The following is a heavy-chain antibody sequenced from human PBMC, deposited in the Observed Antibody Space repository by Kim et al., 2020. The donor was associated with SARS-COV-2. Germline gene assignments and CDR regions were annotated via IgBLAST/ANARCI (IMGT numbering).Heavy chain of an antibody. CDR3: AKVVIMDDYNYYYYYGMDV. Sequence: GGSLRLSCVASGFTFDIYAMSWVRQAPGKGLEWVSVISGGGVNKFYADSVRGRFTISRDNSKNTLFLQMNSLRDEDTALYYCAKVVIMDDYNYYYYYGMDVWGLRTTVTVSS. D-gene: IGHD2-21*01. CDR2: ISGGGVNK. V-gene: IGHV3-23*01. J-gene: IGHJ6*02. CDR1: GFTFDIYA.